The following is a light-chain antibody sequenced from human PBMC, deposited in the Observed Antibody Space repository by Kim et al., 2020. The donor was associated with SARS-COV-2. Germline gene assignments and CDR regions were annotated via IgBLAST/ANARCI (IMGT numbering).Light chain of an antibody. CDR3: LQHSTYPIT. CDR1: QVIRND. V-gene: IGKV1-17*01. J-gene: IGKJ5*01. Sequence: ASVGNDVSTTCRGSQVIRNDLGWNQQNPGRAPKRLIYGASSLQSGVPSRFSGSGSGTEFTLTVSSVQPEDFATYFCLQHSTYPITFGQGTRLEIK. CDR2: GAS.